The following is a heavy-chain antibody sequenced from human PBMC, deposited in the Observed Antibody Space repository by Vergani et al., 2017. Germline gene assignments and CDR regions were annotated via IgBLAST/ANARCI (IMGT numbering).Heavy chain of an antibody. CDR1: GGSISSGGYS. D-gene: IGHD2-15*01. CDR3: ARPGFRSGGSCYVGCAFDI. J-gene: IGHJ3*02. CDR2: IYHSGST. Sequence: QLQLQESGSGLVKPSQTLSLTCAVSGGSISSGGYSWSWIRQPPGKGLEWIGYIYHSGSTYYNPSLKSRVTISVDRSKNQFSLKLSSVTAADTAVYYCARPGFRSGGSCYVGCAFDIWGQGTMVTVSS. V-gene: IGHV4-30-2*01.